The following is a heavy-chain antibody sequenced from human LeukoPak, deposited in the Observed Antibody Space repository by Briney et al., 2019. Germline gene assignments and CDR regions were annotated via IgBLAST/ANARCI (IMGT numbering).Heavy chain of an antibody. CDR2: SSGSGAST. CDR1: GLTLFNYA. J-gene: IGHJ2*01. Sequence: PGGSLRLTSVGSGLTLFNYAMTRVAPSPGRGLEYGSSSSGSGASTDHAYSGKGRFTISTDNSRNPLYLEMSSLRDEGSALYYWAKDRAPYGSGGGDDYFDLWGRGTLVTVSS. CDR3: AKDRAPYGSGGGDDYFDL. V-gene: IGHV3-23*01. D-gene: IGHD3-10*01.